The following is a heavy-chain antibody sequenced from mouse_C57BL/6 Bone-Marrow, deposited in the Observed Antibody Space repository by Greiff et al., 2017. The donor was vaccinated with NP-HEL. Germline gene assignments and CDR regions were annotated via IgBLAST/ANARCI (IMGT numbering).Heavy chain of an antibody. CDR2: INPSNGGT. V-gene: IGHV1-53*01. CDR3: AREGDYGDDDYAMDY. J-gene: IGHJ4*01. D-gene: IGHD2-2*01. CDR1: GYTFTSYW. Sequence: QVQLQQPGTELVKPGASVKLSCKASGYTFTSYWMHWVKQRPGQGLEWIGNINPSNGGTNYNEKFKSKATLTVDKSSSTAYMQLSSLTSEDSAVDYWAREGDYGDDDYAMDYWGQGTSVTVSS.